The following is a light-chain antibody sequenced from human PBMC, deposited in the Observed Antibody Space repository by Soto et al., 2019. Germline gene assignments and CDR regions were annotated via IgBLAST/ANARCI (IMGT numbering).Light chain of an antibody. CDR2: EVS. V-gene: IGLV2-14*01. Sequence: QSALTQPASVSGSPGQSITISCTGTSSDIGSNNYVSWFQQRPGKAPTLIIYEVSNRPSGVSTHFSGSKSGNTPSLTISGLLPEDEAEYYCSSYTTTTRLFGGGTQLTVL. CDR1: SSDIGSNNY. J-gene: IGLJ7*01. CDR3: SSYTTTTRL.